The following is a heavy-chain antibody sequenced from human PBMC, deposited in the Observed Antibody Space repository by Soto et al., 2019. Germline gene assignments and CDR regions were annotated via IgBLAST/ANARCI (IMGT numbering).Heavy chain of an antibody. CDR1: GFTFTTYA. V-gene: IGHV3-23*01. Sequence: GESLRLSCAASGFTFTTYAMSWVRQAPGKGLEWVSANSGSGGGTYYADSVKGRFTISRDNSKNTVYLQMSSLRAEDTAVYYCAKPSYIFGVVITGAFDYWSQGTLVTVSS. CDR3: AKPSYIFGVVITGAFDY. J-gene: IGHJ4*02. D-gene: IGHD3-3*02. CDR2: NSGSGGGT.